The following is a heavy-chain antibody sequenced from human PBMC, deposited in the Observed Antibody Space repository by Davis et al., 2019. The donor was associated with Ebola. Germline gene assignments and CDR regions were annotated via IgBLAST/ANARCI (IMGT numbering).Heavy chain of an antibody. D-gene: IGHD2/OR15-2a*01. Sequence: SETLSLTCTVSGGSISSSSYYWGWIRQPPGKGLEWIGSIYYSGSTYYNPSLKSRVTISVDTSKNQFSLKLSSVTAADTAVYYCARESILNWFDPWGQGTLVTVSS. J-gene: IGHJ5*02. CDR1: GGSISSSSYY. V-gene: IGHV4-39*07. CDR3: ARESILNWFDP. CDR2: IYYSGST.